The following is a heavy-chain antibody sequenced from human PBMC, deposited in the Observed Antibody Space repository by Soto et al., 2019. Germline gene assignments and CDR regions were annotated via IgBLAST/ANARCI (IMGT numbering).Heavy chain of an antibody. D-gene: IGHD2-21*02. CDR2: IHHDGST. CDR3: ATYDVGTIIQDY. Sequence: SETLSLTCAISGGSSSSHSKSWVRQPPGKGLEWIGEIHHDGSTNYNPSLRSRVTISGDTSKNHFSLELSSVTAADTAVYYCATYDVGTIIQDYWGQGTLVTVSS. CDR1: GGSSSSHS. J-gene: IGHJ4*02. V-gene: IGHV4-34*01.